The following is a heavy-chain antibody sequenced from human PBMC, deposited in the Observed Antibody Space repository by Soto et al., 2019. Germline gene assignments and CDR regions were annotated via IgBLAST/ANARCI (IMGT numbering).Heavy chain of an antibody. D-gene: IGHD4-17*01. V-gene: IGHV2-5*02. CDR2: IYWDNDK. CDR3: VHRRDYGYFAY. CDR1: GFSLRTSGVG. Sequence: SGPTLVNPTQTLTLTCTFSGFSLRTSGVGVGWIRQPPGKALEWLAIIYWDNDKRYSPSLKTRLTITKDTSRNLVVLTMTNMDPVDTATYFCVHRRDYGYFAYWGQGILVTVSS. J-gene: IGHJ4*02.